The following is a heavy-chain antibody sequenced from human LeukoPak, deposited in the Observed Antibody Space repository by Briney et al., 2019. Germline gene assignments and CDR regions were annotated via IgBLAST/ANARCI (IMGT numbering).Heavy chain of an antibody. V-gene: IGHV3-21*01. Sequence: GGSLRLSCAASGFTFSSYSMNWVRQAPGKGLEWVSSISSSSYIYYADSVKGRFTISRDNAKNSLYLQMNSLRAEDTAVYYCARVGAYDSSGYTFDYWGQGTLVTVSS. CDR1: GFTFSSYS. CDR2: ISSSSYI. J-gene: IGHJ4*02. D-gene: IGHD3-22*01. CDR3: ARVGAYDSSGYTFDY.